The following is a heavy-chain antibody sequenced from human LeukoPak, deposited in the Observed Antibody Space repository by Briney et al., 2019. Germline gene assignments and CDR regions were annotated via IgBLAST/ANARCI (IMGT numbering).Heavy chain of an antibody. V-gene: IGHV3-30*02. CDR2: IRYDGSNK. D-gene: IGHD5-18*01. J-gene: IGHJ4*02. CDR3: TKGRGYSYGLPFLY. Sequence: GGSLRLSCAASGFTFSSYGMHWVRQAPGKGLEWVAFIRYDGSNKYYADSVKGRFTISRDNSKNTLYLQMHSLRAEDTAVYYCTKGRGYSYGLPFLYWGQGTLVTVSS. CDR1: GFTFSSYG.